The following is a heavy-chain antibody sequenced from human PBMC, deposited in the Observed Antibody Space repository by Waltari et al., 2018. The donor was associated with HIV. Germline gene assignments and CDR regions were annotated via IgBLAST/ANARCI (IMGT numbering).Heavy chain of an antibody. CDR1: GGSLSSGIYY. CDR3: ARGDVGDFWSGFFSL. D-gene: IGHD3-3*01. CDR2: IYSTENT. Sequence: QVQLQESGPGLVRPSEALSLTCTVPGGSLSSGIYYWRWVRQPAGKKLEWIGRIYSTENTNYNPALMSRATISIDTSKNQLSLKLTSVTAADTAMYYCARGDVGDFWSGFFSLWGQGTQVTVSS. J-gene: IGHJ4*02. V-gene: IGHV4-61*02.